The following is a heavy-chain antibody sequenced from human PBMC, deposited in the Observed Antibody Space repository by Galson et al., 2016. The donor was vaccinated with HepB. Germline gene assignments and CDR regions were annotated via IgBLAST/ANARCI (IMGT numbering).Heavy chain of an antibody. CDR2: IKEDGSEK. Sequence: SLRLSCAASGFTFSGYWMSWVRQAPGKGLEWVANIKEDGSEKYYVDSVKGRFTISRDNAKNSLYLQMSSLRAEDTAVYYCARKGGGDNDYWGQGTLVTVSS. J-gene: IGHJ4*02. V-gene: IGHV3-7*01. CDR1: GFTFSGYW. CDR3: ARKGGGDNDY. D-gene: IGHD2-21*01.